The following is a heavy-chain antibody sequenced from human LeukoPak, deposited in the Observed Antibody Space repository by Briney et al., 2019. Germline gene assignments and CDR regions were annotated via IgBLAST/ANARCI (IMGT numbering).Heavy chain of an antibody. V-gene: IGHV4-34*01. Sequence: PSETLSLTCTVSGGSLSSYYWSWIRQPPGKGLEWIGEIIHSGATSSNPSLKSRVTISMDPSKNQFSLKLSSVTAADTAVYYCARGRFSVYYFDYWGQGSLVTVSS. CDR3: ARGRFSVYYFDY. J-gene: IGHJ4*02. CDR2: IIHSGAT. CDR1: GGSLSSYY. D-gene: IGHD3-3*02.